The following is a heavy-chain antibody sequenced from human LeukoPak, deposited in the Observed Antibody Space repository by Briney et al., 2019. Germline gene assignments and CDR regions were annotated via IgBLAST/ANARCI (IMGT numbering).Heavy chain of an antibody. J-gene: IGHJ6*03. D-gene: IGHD2-21*01. CDR1: GYTFTGYY. V-gene: IGHV1-2*02. CDR3: AAAAVCGGDCYYYYYYYMDV. CDR2: INPNSGGT. Sequence: ASVKVSCKASGYTFTGYYMHWVRQAPGQGLEWMGWINPNSGGTNYAQKFQGRVTMTRDKSISTAYMELSRLRSDDTAVYYCAAAAVCGGDCYYYYYYYMDVWGKGTTVTVSS.